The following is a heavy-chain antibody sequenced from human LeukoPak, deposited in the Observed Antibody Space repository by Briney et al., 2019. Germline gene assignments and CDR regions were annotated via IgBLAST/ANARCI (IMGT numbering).Heavy chain of an antibody. CDR1: GGSISSYY. V-gene: IGHV4-59*08. CDR3: ARSQPARYGMDV. Sequence: IPSETLSLTCTVSGGSISSYYWSWIRQPPGKGLEWIGYIYYSGNTNYNPSLKSRVTISVDTSKNQFSLKLSSVTAADTAVYYCARSQPARYGMDVWGQGTTVTVSS. D-gene: IGHD1-14*01. CDR2: IYYSGNT. J-gene: IGHJ6*02.